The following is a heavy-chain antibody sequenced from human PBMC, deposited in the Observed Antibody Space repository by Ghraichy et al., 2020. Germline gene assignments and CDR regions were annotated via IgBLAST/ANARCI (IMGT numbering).Heavy chain of an antibody. V-gene: IGHV3-23*01. CDR1: GFTFSSYA. CDR3: AKGRPYGGYDHRDAFDI. J-gene: IGHJ3*02. Sequence: GGSLRLSCAASGFTFSSYAMSWVRQAPGKGLEWVSAISGSGGSTYYADSVKGRFTISRDNSKNTLYLQMNSLRAEDTAVYYCAKGRPYGGYDHRDAFDIWGQGTMVTVSS. CDR2: ISGSGGST. D-gene: IGHD5-12*01.